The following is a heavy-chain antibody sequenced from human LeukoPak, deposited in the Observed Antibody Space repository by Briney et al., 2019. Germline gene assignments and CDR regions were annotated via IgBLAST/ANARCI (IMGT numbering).Heavy chain of an antibody. CDR3: ARAGSTERFDP. CDR1: GYTFTSYG. J-gene: IGHJ5*02. V-gene: IGHV1-18*01. D-gene: IGHD6-13*01. CDR2: ISTYNANT. Sequence: GASVKVSCKASGYTFTSYGISWVRQAPGQGLEWMGWISTYNANTNYAQNLQGRVTMTTDTSTSTAYMELRSLRSDDTAVYYCARAGSTERFDPWGQGTLVTVSS.